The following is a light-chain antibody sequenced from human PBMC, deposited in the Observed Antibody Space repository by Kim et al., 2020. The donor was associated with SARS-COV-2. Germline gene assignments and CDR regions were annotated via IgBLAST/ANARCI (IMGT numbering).Light chain of an antibody. V-gene: IGKV3-15*01. J-gene: IGKJ2*03. CDR3: PQYNIRPGS. CDR2: GAS. CDR1: QSVNSN. Sequence: EIVMTKSPAILSVSPGARTTLSCRDSQSVNSNLAWYQQKFGQAPRLLIYGASTRATGIPARFSGSGSGTVFTLTISSLQSEYFAVDYCPQYNIRPGSFAQGTKL.